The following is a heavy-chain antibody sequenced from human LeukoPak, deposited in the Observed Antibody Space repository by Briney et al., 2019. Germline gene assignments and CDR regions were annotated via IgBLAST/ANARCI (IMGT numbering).Heavy chain of an antibody. V-gene: IGHV3-30*02. J-gene: IGHJ4*02. CDR3: AKEDNSGIRGGFAY. D-gene: IGHD1-26*01. Sequence: GGSLSLSCAASGFIFRSYAMHWVRQAPGKGLEWVAFVWFDGTNEKYADSVKGRFTISRDNSKNTLYLQMNSLRAEDTAVYYCAKEDNSGIRGGFAYGGQATLVTVSS. CDR1: GFIFRSYA. CDR2: VWFDGTNE.